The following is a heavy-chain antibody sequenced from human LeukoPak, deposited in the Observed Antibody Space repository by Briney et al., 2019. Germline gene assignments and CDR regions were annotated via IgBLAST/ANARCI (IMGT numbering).Heavy chain of an antibody. Sequence: GGSLRLSCAASGFTFSTYTMNWVRQAPGKGLEWVSYISSSSSAIFYADSVKGRFTISRDNAKNSLYLQMNSLGDEDTAVYFCARDPGDYWGQGTLVTVSS. D-gene: IGHD3-10*01. V-gene: IGHV3-48*02. CDR3: ARDPGDY. J-gene: IGHJ4*02. CDR2: ISSSSSAI. CDR1: GFTFSTYT.